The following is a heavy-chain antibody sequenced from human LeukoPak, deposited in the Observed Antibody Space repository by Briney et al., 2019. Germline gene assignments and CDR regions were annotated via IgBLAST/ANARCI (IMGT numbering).Heavy chain of an antibody. D-gene: IGHD4-17*01. V-gene: IGHV4-34*01. CDR2: INHSGST. J-gene: IGHJ4*02. CDR1: GGSISGYY. CDR3: ARSRTTVTRFDY. Sequence: PSETLSLTCTVSGGSISGYYWSWIRQPPGKGLEWIGEINHSGSTNYNPSLKSRVTISVDTSKNQFSLKLSSVTAADTAVYYCARSRTTVTRFDYWGQGTLVTVSS.